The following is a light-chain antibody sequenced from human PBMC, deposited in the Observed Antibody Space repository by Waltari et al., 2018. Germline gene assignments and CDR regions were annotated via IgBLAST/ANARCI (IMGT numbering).Light chain of an antibody. J-gene: IGKJ1*01. Sequence: DIQMTQSPSSLSASVGDRVTLPCRAGQSISTYLNWYQQNPGKAPKLLIYAASSLQSGVPSRFSGSGSGTDFTLTISSLQPEDFATYYCQQSYSTPRTFGQGTKVEIK. CDR2: AAS. CDR1: QSISTY. V-gene: IGKV1-39*01. CDR3: QQSYSTPRT.